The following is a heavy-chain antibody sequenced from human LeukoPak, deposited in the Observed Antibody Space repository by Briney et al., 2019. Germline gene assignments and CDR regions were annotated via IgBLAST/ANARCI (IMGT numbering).Heavy chain of an antibody. CDR1: GFTFSTCA. Sequence: GGSLRLSGAAAGFTFSTCAMSWVRQAPGERLEWVSSISGNGGTTYYADYVKGRFTISRDDSRNTLYLQMNSLRAEDTAVYYCAISDIVGPSSFDYWGQGTLVTVSS. D-gene: IGHD1-26*01. CDR3: AISDIVGPSSFDY. CDR2: ISGNGGTT. J-gene: IGHJ4*02. V-gene: IGHV3-23*01.